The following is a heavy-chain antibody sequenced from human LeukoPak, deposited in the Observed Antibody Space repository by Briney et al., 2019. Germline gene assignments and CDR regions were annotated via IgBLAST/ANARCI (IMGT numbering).Heavy chain of an antibody. V-gene: IGHV4-59*08. Sequence: SETLSLTSAVSGGSICSCYWSWFRQPPGKGLEWIGYIYYSGSTNYNPSLKSRVTVSVDTSKNQFSLKLSSVTAADTAVYYCGKSISGHYFDYWGQGTLVTVSS. D-gene: IGHD3-10*01. CDR1: GGSICSCY. CDR3: GKSISGHYFDY. J-gene: IGHJ4*02. CDR2: IYYSGST.